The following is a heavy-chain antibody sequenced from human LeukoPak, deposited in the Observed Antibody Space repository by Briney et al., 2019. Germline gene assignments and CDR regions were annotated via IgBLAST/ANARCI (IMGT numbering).Heavy chain of an antibody. D-gene: IGHD5-18*01. J-gene: IGHJ4*02. Sequence: GGSLRLSCAASGFTFSSCVMTWVRQAPGKGLEWVSAISGSGGSTYYADSVKGRFTISRDNSKNTLYLQMNSLRAEDTAVYYCAKDRIQLWLTLDYWGQGTLVTVSS. CDR1: GFTFSSCV. CDR2: ISGSGGST. V-gene: IGHV3-23*01. CDR3: AKDRIQLWLTLDY.